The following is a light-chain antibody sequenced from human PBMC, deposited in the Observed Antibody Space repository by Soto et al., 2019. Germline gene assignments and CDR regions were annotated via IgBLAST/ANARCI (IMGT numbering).Light chain of an antibody. V-gene: IGKV3-20*01. CDR3: QQYGSSPPYT. CDR2: GSS. J-gene: IGKJ2*01. CDR1: QTVSNNY. Sequence: EVVLTQSPVTLSLSPGERATLSCRASQTVSNNYLAWYQQKPGQAPRLLIFGSSDRATGIPDRFSGSGSGTDVTLTTSRLEPEDFSVYYCQQYGSSPPYTFGQGTKLEIK.